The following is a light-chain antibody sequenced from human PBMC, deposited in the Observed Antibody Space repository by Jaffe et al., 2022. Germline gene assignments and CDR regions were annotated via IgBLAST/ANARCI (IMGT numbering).Light chain of an antibody. CDR3: QQYNNWPPFT. J-gene: IGKJ3*01. V-gene: IGKV3-15*01. Sequence: EIVMTQSPVTLSVSPGERATLSCRASQSVSSNLAWYQQTPGQAPRLLIYGASTRATGIPARFSGSGSGTEFTLTISSLQSEDFAIYYCQQYNNWPPFTFGPGTKVGIK. CDR2: GAS. CDR1: QSVSSN.